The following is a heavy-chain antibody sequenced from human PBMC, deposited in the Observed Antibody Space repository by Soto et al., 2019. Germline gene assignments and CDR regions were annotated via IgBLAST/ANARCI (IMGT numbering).Heavy chain of an antibody. V-gene: IGHV3-23*01. J-gene: IGHJ4*02. CDR3: AKGGIVVVVAAGGY. CDR2: ISGSGGST. Sequence: GGSLRLSCAASGFTFSSYAMSWVRQAPGKGLEWVSAISGSGGSTYYADSVKGRFTISRDNSKNTLYLQMNSLRAEDTAVYYCAKGGIVVVVAAGGYWGQGTLVTVYS. CDR1: GFTFSSYA. D-gene: IGHD2-15*01.